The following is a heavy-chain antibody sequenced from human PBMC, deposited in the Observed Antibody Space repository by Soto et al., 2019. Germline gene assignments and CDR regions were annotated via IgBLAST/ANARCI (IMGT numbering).Heavy chain of an antibody. CDR2: IYHSGST. J-gene: IGHJ6*02. CDR1: GGSISSSNW. V-gene: IGHV4-4*02. D-gene: IGHD2-2*01. Sequence: SETLSLTCAVSGGSISSSNWCSWVRQPPGKGLEWIGEIYHSGSTNYNPSLKSRVTISVDKSKNQFSLKLSSVTAADTAVYYCARGVDIVVVPAAMAYYYYGMDVWGQGTTVTVSS. CDR3: ARGVDIVVVPAAMAYYYYGMDV.